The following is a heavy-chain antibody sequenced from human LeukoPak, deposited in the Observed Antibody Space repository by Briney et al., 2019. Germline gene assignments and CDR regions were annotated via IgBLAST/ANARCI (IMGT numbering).Heavy chain of an antibody. CDR1: GFTFSSQS. J-gene: IGHJ4*02. V-gene: IGHV3-66*01. CDR3: ARTSMLGGISY. D-gene: IGHD3-16*01. Sequence: GGSLRLSCAASGFTFSSQSMNWVRQTPEKGLEWVSILYTGGSTEYADSVKGRFTISGDNSKNTVHLQMNSLRVEDTAVYYCARTSMLGGISYWGQGILVTVSS. CDR2: LYTGGST.